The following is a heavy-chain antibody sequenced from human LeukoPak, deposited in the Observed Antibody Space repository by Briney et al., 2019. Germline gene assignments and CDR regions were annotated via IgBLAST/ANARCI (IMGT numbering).Heavy chain of an antibody. J-gene: IGHJ4*02. CDR1: GFTFSSYS. CDR2: ISSSSSYI. D-gene: IGHD6-13*01. V-gene: IGHV3-21*01. Sequence: KPGGSLRLSCAASGFTFSSYSMNWVRQAPGKGLEWVSSISSSSSYIYYADSVKGRFTISRDNAKNSLYLQMNSLRAEDTAVYYCAKLPQQLEVYWGQGTLVTVSS. CDR3: AKLPQQLEVY.